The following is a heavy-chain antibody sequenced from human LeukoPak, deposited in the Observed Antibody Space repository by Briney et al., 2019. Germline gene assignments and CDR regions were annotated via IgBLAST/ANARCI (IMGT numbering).Heavy chain of an antibody. Sequence: GGSLRLSCAASGFTFSRYAMHWVRRAPGKGLEWVSGINWNGGSTGYADSVKGRFTISRDNAKNSLYLQMNSLRAEDTALYYCARANSNHGDYWGQGTLVTVSS. CDR2: INWNGGST. CDR3: ARANSNHGDY. CDR1: GFTFSRYA. J-gene: IGHJ4*02. D-gene: IGHD4-11*01. V-gene: IGHV3-20*04.